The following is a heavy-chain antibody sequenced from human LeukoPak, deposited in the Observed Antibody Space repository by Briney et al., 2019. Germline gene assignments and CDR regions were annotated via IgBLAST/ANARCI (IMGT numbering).Heavy chain of an antibody. V-gene: IGHV4-4*07. D-gene: IGHD3-10*01. CDR3: GRDAHYYRSGSFLNYMDV. CDR1: GGSIRSYY. Sequence: PSETLSLTCTVSGGSIRSYYWSWIRQPAGKGLEWIGRIYSSGSTKYNPSLKGRVTMSVDTSKNQFSLKLSFVTAADTAVYYCGRDAHYYRSGSFLNYMDVWGKGTTVTVSS. CDR2: IYSSGST. J-gene: IGHJ6*03.